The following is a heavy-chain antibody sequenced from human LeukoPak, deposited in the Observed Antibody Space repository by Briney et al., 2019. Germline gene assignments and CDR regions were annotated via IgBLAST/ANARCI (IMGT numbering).Heavy chain of an antibody. D-gene: IGHD1-26*01. CDR2: IFASGST. CDR3: ARGAGYSREVNYYYYMDV. Sequence: SETLSLTCTVSYGSISTYLWNWVRQPAGKGLGWIGRIFASGSTFYSPSLKSRVTMSVDTSKSQFSLKLNSVTAADTAVYYCARGAGYSREVNYYYYMDVWGKGTTVTVSS. J-gene: IGHJ6*03. CDR1: YGSISTYL. V-gene: IGHV4-4*07.